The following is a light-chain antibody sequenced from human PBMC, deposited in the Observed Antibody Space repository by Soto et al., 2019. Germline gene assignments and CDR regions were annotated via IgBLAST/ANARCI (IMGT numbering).Light chain of an antibody. J-gene: IGKJ4*01. V-gene: IGKV3-11*01. Sequence: EIVMPQSPATLSVSPWQTATLSCTASQSVGSYLAWYQQKPGQAPRLLIYDASNRATGIPARFSGSGSGTDFTLAISSLEPEDFAVYYCQWRGKWPLSFGGGTKVDIK. CDR1: QSVGSY. CDR2: DAS. CDR3: QWRGKWPLS.